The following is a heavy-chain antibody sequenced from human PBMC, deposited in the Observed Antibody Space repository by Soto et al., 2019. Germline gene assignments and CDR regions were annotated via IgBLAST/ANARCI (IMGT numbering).Heavy chain of an antibody. CDR2: ISGSGGTI. V-gene: IGHV3-23*01. CDR1: GFTFSAFA. CDR3: AKLRGSGWYFNY. J-gene: IGHJ4*02. Sequence: EVQVLESGGGLVQPGGPLRLSCVASGFTFSAFAMSWVRQAPGKGRVWVSSISGSGGTIYYAASVKGRFTNSRDNSNNTWNLRMRDLRTDETAVDFCAKLRGSGWYFNYWGKGTLVAVSS. D-gene: IGHD6-19*01.